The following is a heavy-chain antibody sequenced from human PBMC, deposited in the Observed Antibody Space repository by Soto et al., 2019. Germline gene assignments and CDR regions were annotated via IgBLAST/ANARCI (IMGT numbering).Heavy chain of an antibody. V-gene: IGHV3-48*04. CDR3: AREAPSYGKKNDNWFDP. Sequence: PGGSLRLSCAGSGFTFSSYSMNWVRQAPGRGLEWVSYTSSSGSTIYYADSVKGRFTISRDNAKNSLYLQMNSLRAEDTAVYYCAREAPSYGKKNDNWFDPWGQGTLVTVSS. CDR1: GFTFSSYS. CDR2: TSSSGSTI. J-gene: IGHJ5*02. D-gene: IGHD5-18*01.